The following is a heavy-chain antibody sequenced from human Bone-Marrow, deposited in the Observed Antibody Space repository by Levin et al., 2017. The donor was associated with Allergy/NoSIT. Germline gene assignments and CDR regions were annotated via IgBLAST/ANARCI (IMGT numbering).Heavy chain of an antibody. D-gene: IGHD3-10*01. CDR3: ASDPPSNGYKSFDF. CDR1: GGRFSSYA. Sequence: PGESLKISCKSSGGRFSSYAINWVRQAPGQGLEWMGGIVPIFGTANYAQKFQDRVTITADESTSTAYMELSSLTSGDTAVYYCASDPPSNGYKSFDFWGQGTLVTVSS. CDR2: IVPIFGTA. V-gene: IGHV1-69*01. J-gene: IGHJ3*01.